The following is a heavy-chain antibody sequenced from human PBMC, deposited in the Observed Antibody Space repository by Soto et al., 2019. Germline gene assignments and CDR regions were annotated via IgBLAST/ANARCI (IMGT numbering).Heavy chain of an antibody. D-gene: IGHD3-3*01. CDR1: GFTFSSYG. V-gene: IGHV3-30*18. CDR2: ISYDGSNK. CDR3: AKEVWSGPMDV. J-gene: IGHJ6*02. Sequence: QVQLVESGGGVVQPGRSLRLSCAASGFTFSSYGMHWVRQAPGKGLEWVAVISYDGSNKNYADSVKGRFTISRDNSKYTQYLQMNSLRAEDTAVYYCAKEVWSGPMDVWGQGTTVTVSS.